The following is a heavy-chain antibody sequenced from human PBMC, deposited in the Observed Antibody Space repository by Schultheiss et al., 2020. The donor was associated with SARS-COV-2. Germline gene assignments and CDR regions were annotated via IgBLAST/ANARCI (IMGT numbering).Heavy chain of an antibody. V-gene: IGHV3-33*08. Sequence: GGSLRLSCAASGFTFSSYGMHWVRQAPGKGLEWVAVIWYDGSNKYYADSVKGRFTISRDNSKNTLYLQMNSLRAEDTAVYYCARDGSQTWIQGSYYYGMDVWGQGTTVTVSS. CDR1: GFTFSSYG. J-gene: IGHJ6*02. CDR3: ARDGSQTWIQGSYYYGMDV. CDR2: IWYDGSNK. D-gene: IGHD5-18*01.